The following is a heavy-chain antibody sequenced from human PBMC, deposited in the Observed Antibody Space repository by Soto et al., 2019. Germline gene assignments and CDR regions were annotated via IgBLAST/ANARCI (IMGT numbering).Heavy chain of an antibody. CDR3: ARDIVVVVAAYYYYYGMDV. Sequence: SCKASGGTFSSYAIISVRQSPGQGREWMGGIVPIFGTANYAQKFQGRVTITADESTSTAYMELSSLRSEDTAVYYCARDIVVVVAAYYYYYGMDVWGQGTTVTVSS. CDR1: GGTFSSYA. J-gene: IGHJ6*02. CDR2: IVPIFGTA. V-gene: IGHV1-69*01. D-gene: IGHD2-15*01.